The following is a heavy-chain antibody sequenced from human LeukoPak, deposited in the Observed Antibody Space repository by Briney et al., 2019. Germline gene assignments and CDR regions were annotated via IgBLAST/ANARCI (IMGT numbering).Heavy chain of an antibody. CDR1: GFTFSSYA. CDR2: ISGSGGST. J-gene: IGHJ6*02. V-gene: IGHV3-23*01. CDR3: AKALFLLLNYYHYGMDV. Sequence: GGSLRLSCAASGFTFSSYAMSWVRQAPGKGLEWVSAISGSGGSTYYADSVKGRFTISRDNSKNTLYLQMNSLRAEDTAVYYCAKALFLLLNYYHYGMDVWGQGTTVTVSS. D-gene: IGHD2-15*01.